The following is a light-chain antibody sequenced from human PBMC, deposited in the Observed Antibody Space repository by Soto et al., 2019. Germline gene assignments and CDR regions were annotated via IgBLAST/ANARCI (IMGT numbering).Light chain of an antibody. CDR2: DVS. CDR1: SSDVGGYKY. J-gene: IGLJ1*01. CDR3: CSYAGTYPVV. V-gene: IGLV2-11*01. Sequence: QSALTQPRSVSGSPGQSVTISCTGTSSDVGGYKYVSWYQQHPGKAPKLMIYDVSKRPSGVPDRFSGSKSGNTASLTISGLQAEDEADYYCCSYAGTYPVVFGTETKVTVL.